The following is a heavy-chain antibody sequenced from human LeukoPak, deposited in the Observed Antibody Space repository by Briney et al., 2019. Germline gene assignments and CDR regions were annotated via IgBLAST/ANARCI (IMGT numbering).Heavy chain of an antibody. Sequence: GGSLSLSCAASGFTFDEYAMHWVRQAPGKGLEWVSLISGDGGSTYYADSVKGRFTISRDNSKNSLYLQMNSLRTEDTALYYCAKPPWGYSYSLDYWGQGTLVTVSS. J-gene: IGHJ4*02. D-gene: IGHD5-18*01. CDR2: ISGDGGST. CDR3: AKPPWGYSYSLDY. CDR1: GFTFDEYA. V-gene: IGHV3-43*02.